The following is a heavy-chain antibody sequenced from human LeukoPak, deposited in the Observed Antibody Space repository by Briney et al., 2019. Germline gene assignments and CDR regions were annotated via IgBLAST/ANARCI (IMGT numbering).Heavy chain of an antibody. J-gene: IGHJ4*02. CDR1: GYTFTSYG. D-gene: IGHD3-9*01. Sequence: ASVKVSCKASGYTFTSYGISWVRQAPGQGLEWMGWISAYNGNTNYAQKLQGRVTTTTDTSTSTAYMELRSLRSDDTAVYYCARVYYDILTGYYPSDLDCWGQGTLVTVSS. V-gene: IGHV1-18*01. CDR2: ISAYNGNT. CDR3: ARVYYDILTGYYPSDLDC.